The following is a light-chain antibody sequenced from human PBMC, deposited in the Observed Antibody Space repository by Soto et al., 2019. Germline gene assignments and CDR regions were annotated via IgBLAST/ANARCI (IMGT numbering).Light chain of an antibody. CDR2: GAS. V-gene: IGKV3-20*01. J-gene: IGKJ1*01. Sequence: DIVLTQSPGTLSLSPGERATLSCSASQRVTTRYLAWYQQKPGQAPRLLMYGASSRATGIPDRFSGSGSGTEFTLTITRLEPEDFAVYYCQQYDSLPRTFGQGTKVEIK. CDR1: QRVTTRY. CDR3: QQYDSLPRT.